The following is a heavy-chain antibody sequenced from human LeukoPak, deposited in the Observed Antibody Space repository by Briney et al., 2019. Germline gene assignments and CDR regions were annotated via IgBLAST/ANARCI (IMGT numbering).Heavy chain of an antibody. Sequence: ASVKVSCKTSGYTFTSAHVHWVRQAPGQGLEWVGILKSTGDTTVYAQKFQGRVTVTRDTSTSTVYMDLSSLRSEDTAVYYCVREDAHTYYFDFWGPGTLVTVSS. CDR3: VREDAHTYYFDF. CDR2: LKSTGDTT. CDR1: GYTFTSAH. D-gene: IGHD2-2*01. V-gene: IGHV1-46*01. J-gene: IGHJ4*02.